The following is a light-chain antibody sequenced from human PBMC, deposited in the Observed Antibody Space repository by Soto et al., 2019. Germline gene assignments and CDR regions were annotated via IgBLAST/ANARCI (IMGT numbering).Light chain of an antibody. V-gene: IGLV2-11*01. Sequence: QPVLTQPRSVSGSPGQSVTISCTGTSSDVGAYNYVSWYQQHPGKAPKLMIYDVNMRPSGVPDRFSGSKSGNTASLTISGLQAADEADYYCCSYAGTYVVFGGGTKLTVL. CDR3: CSYAGTYVV. CDR1: SSDVGAYNY. J-gene: IGLJ2*01. CDR2: DVN.